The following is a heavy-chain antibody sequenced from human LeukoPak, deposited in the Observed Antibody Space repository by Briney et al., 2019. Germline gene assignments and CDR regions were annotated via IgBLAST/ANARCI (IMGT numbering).Heavy chain of an antibody. V-gene: IGHV3-23*01. CDR3: AKVVVPPGDAFEI. D-gene: IGHD2-2*01. Sequence: GGSLRLSCAASGFTFSSYAMHWVRQAPGKGLEWVSTISGSGGSTYYADSVKGRFTISRDNSKNTLYLQMNSLRVEDTAVYYCAKVVVPPGDAFEIWGQGTMVTVSS. CDR2: ISGSGGST. CDR1: GFTFSSYA. J-gene: IGHJ3*02.